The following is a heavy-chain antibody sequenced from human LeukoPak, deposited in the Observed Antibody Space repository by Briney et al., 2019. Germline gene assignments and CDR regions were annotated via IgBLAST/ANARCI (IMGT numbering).Heavy chain of an antibody. CDR3: ARGGSPRITIFGVVTRYYYYGMDV. D-gene: IGHD3-3*01. J-gene: IGHJ6*02. V-gene: IGHV1-69*13. CDR2: IIPIFGTA. CDR1: GGTFSSYA. Sequence: SVKVSCKASGGTFSSYAISWVRQAPGQGLEWMGGIIPIFGTANYAQKFQGRVTITADESTSTAYMELSSLRSEDTAVYYCARGGSPRITIFGVVTRYYYYGMDVWGQGTTVTVSS.